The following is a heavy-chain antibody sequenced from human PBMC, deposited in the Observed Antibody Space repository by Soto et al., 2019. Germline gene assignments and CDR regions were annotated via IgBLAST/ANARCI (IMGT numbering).Heavy chain of an antibody. CDR3: QAEDGIRVCSTGSAFRLNRSSDL. V-gene: IGHV3-23*01. D-gene: IGHD6-13*01. J-gene: IGHJ2*01. Sequence: RMERVLAISGSGGSTYYTDSVKGRFTISRDNSKNTLYLQMNSLRAEDTAVYFFQAEDGIRVCSTGSAFRLNRSSDL. CDR2: ISGSGGST.